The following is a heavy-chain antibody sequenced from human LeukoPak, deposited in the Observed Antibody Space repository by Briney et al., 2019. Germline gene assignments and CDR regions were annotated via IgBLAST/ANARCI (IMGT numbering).Heavy chain of an antibody. CDR1: GFSFSTTW. J-gene: IGHJ4*02. CDR2: IYSDSSRT. V-gene: IGHV3-74*01. CDR3: TKDAGYASDY. D-gene: IGHD2-15*01. Sequence: GGSLRLSCAASGFSFSTTWMHWVRQAPGKGLEWVALIYSDSSRTTYADSVKGRFTISRDNAKNTVYLQMSSLRVEDTAVYFCTKDAGYASDYWVQGILVPISS.